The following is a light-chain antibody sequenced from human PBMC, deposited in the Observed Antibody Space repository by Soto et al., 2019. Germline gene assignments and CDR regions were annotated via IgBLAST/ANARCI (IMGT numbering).Light chain of an antibody. CDR2: DNA. J-gene: IGLJ2*01. Sequence: QSVLTQPPSVSGAPGQRVTISCTGGSSNIGAHFDVHWYQQFPGTAPKLLIYDNANRPSGVPDRFSGSKSGTSASLTITGLQAEDEADYYCQSYDSTLSAHVVFGGGTKLTVL. CDR1: SSNIGAHFD. V-gene: IGLV1-40*01. CDR3: QSYDSTLSAHVV.